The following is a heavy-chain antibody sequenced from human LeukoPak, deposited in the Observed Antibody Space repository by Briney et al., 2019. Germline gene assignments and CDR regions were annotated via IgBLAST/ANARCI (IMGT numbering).Heavy chain of an antibody. V-gene: IGHV4-4*07. Sequence: SETLSLTCSVSGGSVSDSSWSWIRQPAGKGLEWIGRIYGSGGSNYNPSLKSRVAVSVDTSKNRFSLKLTSVTAADTALYFCAKGAYGFGKKRTYYYIEVWGKGTTVTVSS. D-gene: IGHD3-10*01. CDR1: GGSVSDSS. J-gene: IGHJ6*03. CDR2: IYGSGGS. CDR3: AKGAYGFGKKRTYYYIEV.